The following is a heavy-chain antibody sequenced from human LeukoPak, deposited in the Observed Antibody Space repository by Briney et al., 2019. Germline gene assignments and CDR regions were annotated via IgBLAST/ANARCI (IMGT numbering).Heavy chain of an antibody. CDR3: ARVGGYSYGNFDY. D-gene: IGHD5-18*01. V-gene: IGHV4-39*07. CDR1: GGSISSSSYY. J-gene: IGHJ4*02. CDR2: IYYSGST. Sequence: PSETLSLTCTVSGGSISSSSYYWGWIRQPPGKGLEWIGSIYYSGSTYYNPSLKSRVTISVDTSKNQFSLKLSSVTAADTAVYYCARVGGYSYGNFDYWGQGTLVTVSS.